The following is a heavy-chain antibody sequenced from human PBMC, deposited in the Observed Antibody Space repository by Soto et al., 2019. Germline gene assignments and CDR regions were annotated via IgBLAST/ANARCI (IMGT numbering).Heavy chain of an antibody. Sequence: EVQLVESGGGLVQPGGSLTLSCVASGFIFTTYCMHWVRQAPGKGLDYLSAINNDAVHTYYANSVKDRFTISRDNSKDTLYLHMGSLRPEDMAVYYRARGHLPWDYHSYGMDVWGQGTTVTVSS. D-gene: IGHD7-27*01. CDR2: INNDAVHT. J-gene: IGHJ6*02. V-gene: IGHV3-64*01. CDR3: ARGHLPWDYHSYGMDV. CDR1: GFIFTTYC.